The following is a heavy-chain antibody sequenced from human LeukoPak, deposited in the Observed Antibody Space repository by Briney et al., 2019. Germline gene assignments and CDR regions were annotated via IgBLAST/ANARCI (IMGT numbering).Heavy chain of an antibody. J-gene: IGHJ4*02. CDR1: GYTFTGHY. Sequence: GASVKVSCKASGYTFTGHYIHWVRQAPGQGLEWMGWISPYTGGTNYAQKFQGRVTITQDRSSNTVYMDLNRLTSDDTALYYCVRDHNSENWGSLGKWGQGTLVTVSS. D-gene: IGHD7-27*01. V-gene: IGHV1-2*02. CDR3: VRDHNSENWGSLGK. CDR2: ISPYTGGT.